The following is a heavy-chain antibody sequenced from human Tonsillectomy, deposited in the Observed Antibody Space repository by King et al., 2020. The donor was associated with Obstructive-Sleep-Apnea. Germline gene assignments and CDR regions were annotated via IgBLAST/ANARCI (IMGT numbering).Heavy chain of an antibody. CDR3: ARDWDRLLWFGDLPHDY. D-gene: IGHD3-10*01. Sequence: QLVQSGAEVKKPGASVKVSCKASGYTFTGYNIHWVRQAPGQGLEWMGWINPNSGGTKYAQKFQGRVTMTRDTSISTAYMELSRLISDDTAVYYCARDWDRLLWFGDLPHDYWGQGTLVTVSS. CDR1: GYTFTGYN. V-gene: IGHV1-2*02. CDR2: INPNSGGT. J-gene: IGHJ4*02.